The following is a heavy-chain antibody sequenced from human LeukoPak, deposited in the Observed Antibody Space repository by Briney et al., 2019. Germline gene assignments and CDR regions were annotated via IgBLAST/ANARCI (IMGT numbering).Heavy chain of an antibody. V-gene: IGHV3-49*03. CDR2: TESKPYGGTT. J-gene: IGHJ4*02. Sequence: GGTLRLSCTASGFTFGYYGMSWFREAPGKGLEWVGCTESKPYGGTTEHAASVKGRFTISRDDSKSIAYLQMNSLKTEDTAVYHCARCGGDCFHFDYWGQGTLVTVSS. CDR3: ARCGGDCFHFDY. CDR1: GFTFGYYG. D-gene: IGHD2-21*02.